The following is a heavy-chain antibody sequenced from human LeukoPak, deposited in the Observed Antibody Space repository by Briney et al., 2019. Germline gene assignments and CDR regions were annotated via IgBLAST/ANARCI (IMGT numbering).Heavy chain of an antibody. CDR3: ARGHYYGSGSYYNVHY. J-gene: IGHJ4*02. D-gene: IGHD3-10*01. Sequence: ASVKVSCKASGYTFTSYYMHWVRQAPGQGLEWMGIINPSGGSTSYAQKFQGRVTVTRDTSTSTVYMELSSLRSEDTAVYYCARGHYYGSGSYYNVHYWGQGTLVTVSS. CDR1: GYTFTSYY. CDR2: INPSGGST. V-gene: IGHV1-46*01.